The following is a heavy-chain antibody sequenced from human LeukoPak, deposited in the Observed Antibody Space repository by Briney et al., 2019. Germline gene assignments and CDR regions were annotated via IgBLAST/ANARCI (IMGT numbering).Heavy chain of an antibody. CDR3: ASIPGGGYSYGFLYFDY. J-gene: IGHJ4*02. CDR2: IIGSCGST. CDR1: GFTFSSYA. V-gene: IGHV3-23*01. Sequence: PGXSLRLSCAASGFTFSSYAMSWVGQAQGKGVEWVSAIIGSCGSTYYPDSVKRRFTISRDNSKNTLYLQMNSLRAEDTAVYYCASIPGGGYSYGFLYFDYWGQGTLVTVSS. D-gene: IGHD5-18*01.